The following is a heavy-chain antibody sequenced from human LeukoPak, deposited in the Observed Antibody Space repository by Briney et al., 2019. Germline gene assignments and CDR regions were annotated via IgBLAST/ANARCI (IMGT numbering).Heavy chain of an antibody. J-gene: IGHJ6*02. V-gene: IGHV3-7*03. CDR2: IKQDGSEK. D-gene: IGHD4-11*01. CDR1: GFTFSHYM. Sequence: PGGSLRLSCEVSGFTFSHYMMSWVRQAPGKGLEWVANIKQDGSEKYYVDSVKGRFTISRDNAKNSLYLQMNSLRAEDTAVYYCARLLFDYSNYYDYYGMDVWGQGTTVTVSS. CDR3: ARLLFDYSNYYDYYGMDV.